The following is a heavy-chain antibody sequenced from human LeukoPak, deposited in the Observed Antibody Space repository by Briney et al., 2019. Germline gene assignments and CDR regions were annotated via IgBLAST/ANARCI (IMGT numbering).Heavy chain of an antibody. CDR3: ARVGPAATYYYSGMDV. Sequence: GESLKSSCEGSGYIFTSYWIGWVRQLPGKGLEWMGIIYPGDCDTRHSPSFPGQVTISADKSISTAYLQWSSLKASDTAMYYCARVGPAATYYYSGMDVWGQGTTVTVSS. D-gene: IGHD2-2*01. J-gene: IGHJ6*02. V-gene: IGHV5-51*01. CDR2: IYPGDCDT. CDR1: GYIFTSYW.